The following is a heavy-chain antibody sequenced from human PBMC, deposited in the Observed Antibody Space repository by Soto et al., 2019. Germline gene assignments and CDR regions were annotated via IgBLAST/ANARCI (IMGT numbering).Heavy chain of an antibody. D-gene: IGHD6-6*01. CDR1: GDTFSSYA. CDR2: IIPIFGTA. V-gene: IGHV1-69*01. J-gene: IGHJ3*02. CDR3: ARDPEYSSSSAGGAFDI. Sequence: SVKVSCKASGDTFSSYAISWVRQAPGQGLEWMGGIIPIFGTANYAQKFQGRVTITADESTSTAYMELSSLRSEDTAVYYCARDPEYSSSSAGGAFDISGKGKMVTVS.